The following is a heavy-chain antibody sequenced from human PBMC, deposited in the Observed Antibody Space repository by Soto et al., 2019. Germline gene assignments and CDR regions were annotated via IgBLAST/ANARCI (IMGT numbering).Heavy chain of an antibody. V-gene: IGHV3-30*03. CDR3: ASQGCSGGSCYSPGAFDI. Sequence: GGSLRLSCAASGFTFSSYGMHWVRQAPGKGLEWVAVISYDGSNKYYADSVKGRFTISRDNSKNTLYLQMNSLRAEDTAVYYCASQGCSGGSCYSPGAFDIWGQGTMVTVSS. CDR1: GFTFSSYG. D-gene: IGHD2-15*01. J-gene: IGHJ3*02. CDR2: ISYDGSNK.